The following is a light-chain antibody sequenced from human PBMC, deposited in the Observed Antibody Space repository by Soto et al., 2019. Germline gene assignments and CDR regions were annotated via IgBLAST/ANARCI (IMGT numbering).Light chain of an antibody. CDR3: LQDHDDSWT. J-gene: IGKJ1*01. CDR2: AAS. V-gene: IGKV1-6*01. Sequence: QLTPSPSSLSASVGARVTITCRASQGISSNLAWYQQKPGKAPTLLIYAASNLQSGVPSRFRGSRSGTEFTLTVSSLQPEDFATYYCLQDHDDSWTFGQGTKVDIK. CDR1: QGISSN.